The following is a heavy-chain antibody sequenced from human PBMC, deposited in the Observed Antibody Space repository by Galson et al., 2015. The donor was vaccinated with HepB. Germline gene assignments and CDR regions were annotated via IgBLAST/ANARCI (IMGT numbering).Heavy chain of an antibody. Sequence: SVKVSCKASGYTFTGYYMHWVRQAPGQGLEWMGRINPNSGGTNYAQKFQGRVTMTRDTSISTAYMELSRLRSDDTAVYYCARERGFYGGNSGLRAFDIWGQGTMVTVSS. CDR2: INPNSGGT. V-gene: IGHV1-2*06. CDR1: GYTFTGYY. D-gene: IGHD4-23*01. CDR3: ARERGFYGGNSGLRAFDI. J-gene: IGHJ3*02.